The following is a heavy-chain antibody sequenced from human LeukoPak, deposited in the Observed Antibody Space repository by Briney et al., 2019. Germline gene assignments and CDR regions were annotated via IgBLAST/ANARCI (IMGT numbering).Heavy chain of an antibody. CDR2: INAGNGNT. D-gene: IGHD6-13*01. V-gene: IGHV1-3*01. CDR3: ARQRQQLLRYFDY. Sequence: ASVKVSCKASGYTFTSYAMHWVRQAPGQRLEWMGWINAGNGNTKYSQKFQGRVTITRDTSASTAYMELSSLRSEDTAVYYCARQRQQLLRYFDYWGQGTLVTVSS. CDR1: GYTFTSYA. J-gene: IGHJ4*02.